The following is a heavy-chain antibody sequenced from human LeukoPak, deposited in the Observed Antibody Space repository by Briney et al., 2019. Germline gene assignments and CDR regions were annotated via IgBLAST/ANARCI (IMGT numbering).Heavy chain of an antibody. CDR1: GGSISSGGYS. D-gene: IGHD6-13*01. V-gene: IGHV4-30-2*01. Sequence: SRTLSLTCAVSGGSISSGGYSWSWIRQPPGKGLEWIGYIYHSGSTYYNPSLKSRVTISVDRSKNQFSLKLSSVTAADTAVYYCARSAGYSSSWPLYYFDYWGQGTLVTVSS. J-gene: IGHJ4*02. CDR3: ARSAGYSSSWPLYYFDY. CDR2: IYHSGST.